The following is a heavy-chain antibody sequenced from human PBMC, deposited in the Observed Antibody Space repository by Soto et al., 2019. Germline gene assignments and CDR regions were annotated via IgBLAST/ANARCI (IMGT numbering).Heavy chain of an antibody. CDR2: IYPGDSDT. D-gene: IGHD4-17*01. CDR3: ARCWSYGTADY. CDR1: VYSFTNYW. Sequence: GESLKISCKGSVYSFTNYWIGWVRQMPGKGLEWMGIIYPGDSDTKYSPSFQGQVTISADKSISTAYLQWSSLKASDTAMYYCARCWSYGTADYWGQGTLVTVSS. J-gene: IGHJ4*02. V-gene: IGHV5-51*01.